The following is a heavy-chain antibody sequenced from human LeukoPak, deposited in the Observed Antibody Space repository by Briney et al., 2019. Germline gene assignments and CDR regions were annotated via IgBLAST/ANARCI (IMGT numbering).Heavy chain of an antibody. J-gene: IGHJ4*02. CDR1: GFTFSSYW. D-gene: IGHD3-10*01. CDR2: IKQDGSEK. V-gene: IGHV3-7*01. CDR3: ARMKRKGITMVRRYYLDY. Sequence: GGSLRLSCAASGFTFSSYWMSWVRQAPGKGLEWVANIKQDGSEKYYVDSVKGRFTISRDNAKNSLYLQMNSLRAEDTAVYYCARMKRKGITMVRRYYLDYWGQGTLVTVSS.